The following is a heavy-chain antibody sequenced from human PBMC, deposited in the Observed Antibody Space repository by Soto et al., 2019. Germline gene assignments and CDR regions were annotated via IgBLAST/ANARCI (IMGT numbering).Heavy chain of an antibody. CDR1: GFTFSSYA. CDR2: ISGSSSYI. Sequence: PGGSLRLSCAASGFTFSSYAMSWVRQAPGKGLEWVSSISGSSSYIYYADSVKGRFTISRDNAKNSLYLQMNSLRAEDTAVYYCATLAPPFGDNEHRFDYWGQGTLVTVSS. V-gene: IGHV3-21*01. CDR3: ATLAPPFGDNEHRFDY. D-gene: IGHD3-10*01. J-gene: IGHJ4*02.